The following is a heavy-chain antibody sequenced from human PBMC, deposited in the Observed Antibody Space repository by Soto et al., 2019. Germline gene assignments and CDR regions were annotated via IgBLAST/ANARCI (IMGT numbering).Heavy chain of an antibody. CDR1: GFTFSNAW. V-gene: IGHV3-15*01. CDR3: TKAGCTGCYDCAMEV. D-gene: IGHD1-1*01. Sequence: GGSLRLSCAASGFTFSNAWMRWVRQAPGKGLEWGGRIKSKTDGGTTDYAAPVKGRFTISSDDSKNTLYLQMNSLKTGDTAVYYCTKAGCTGCYDCAMEVWGHGTTVTVSS. CDR2: IKSKTDGGTT. J-gene: IGHJ6*02.